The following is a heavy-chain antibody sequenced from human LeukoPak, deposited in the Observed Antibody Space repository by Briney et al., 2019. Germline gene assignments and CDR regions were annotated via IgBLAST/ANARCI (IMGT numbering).Heavy chain of an antibody. J-gene: IGHJ4*02. D-gene: IGHD6-13*01. V-gene: IGHV4-4*09. CDR1: GGSISSYS. CDR3: ARQHREAAGTYFGY. Sequence: SETLSLTCTVSGGSISSYSWSWIRQPPGKGLEWIGYIYTSGSTNYNPSLKSRVTISVDTSKNQFSLKLSSVTAADTAVYYCARQHREAAGTYFGYWGQGTLVTVSS. CDR2: IYTSGST.